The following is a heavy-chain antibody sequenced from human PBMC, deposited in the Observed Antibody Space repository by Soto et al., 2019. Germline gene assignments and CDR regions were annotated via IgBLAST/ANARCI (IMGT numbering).Heavy chain of an antibody. CDR3: TQDGGSRDWLTVN. J-gene: IGHJ4*02. V-gene: IGHV3-23*01. D-gene: IGHD3-9*01. Sequence: VQLLESGGDLVQPGGSLRLSCAASGFTFTSYAMSWIRQAPGKGLEWVSAITGGGDNTYYADSVKGRFTISRDNSKNTLYLQMNSLRAEDTAFYYCTQDGGSRDWLTVNWGQGTLVTVSP. CDR1: GFTFTSYA. CDR2: ITGGGDNT.